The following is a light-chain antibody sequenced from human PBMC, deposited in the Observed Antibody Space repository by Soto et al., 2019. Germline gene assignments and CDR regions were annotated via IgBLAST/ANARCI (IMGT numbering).Light chain of an antibody. V-gene: IGLV2-8*01. CDR1: SSDIGGYNY. J-gene: IGLJ1*01. CDR2: VVS. CDR3: SSYAGSNNYV. Sequence: QSALTQPPSASGSPGQSVTISCTGTSSDIGGYNYVSWYQQHPGKAPKLMIYVVSKRPSGVPDRFSAPKSGNTASLTVSGLQAEDEADYYCSSYAGSNNYVFGSGTKLTVL.